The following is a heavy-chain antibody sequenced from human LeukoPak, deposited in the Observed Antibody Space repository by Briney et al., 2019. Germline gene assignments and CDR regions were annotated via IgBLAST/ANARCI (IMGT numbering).Heavy chain of an antibody. Sequence: VGSLRLSCAASGFNFSSYSMNWVRQAPGKGLEWVSSISSSSSFRYYADSVKGRFTISRDNAKNSLYLQMNSLRAEDTAMYYCARESSGYFYWGQGTLVTVSS. V-gene: IGHV3-21*01. J-gene: IGHJ4*02. D-gene: IGHD3-22*01. CDR2: ISSSSSFR. CDR3: ARESSGYFY. CDR1: GFNFSSYS.